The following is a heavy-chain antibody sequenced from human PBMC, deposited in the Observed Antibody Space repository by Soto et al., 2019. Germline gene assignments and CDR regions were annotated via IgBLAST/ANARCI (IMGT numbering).Heavy chain of an antibody. V-gene: IGHV3-7*05. J-gene: IGHJ4*02. CDR2: IKQDGSEK. Sequence: GGSLRLSCAASGFTFSSYWMSWVRQAPGKGLEWVANIKQDGSEKYYVDSVKGRFTISRDNAKNSLYLQMNSLRAEDTAVYYCARDGDIVLMVYPDYWGQGTLVTVSS. CDR1: GFTFSSYW. D-gene: IGHD2-8*01. CDR3: ARDGDIVLMVYPDY.